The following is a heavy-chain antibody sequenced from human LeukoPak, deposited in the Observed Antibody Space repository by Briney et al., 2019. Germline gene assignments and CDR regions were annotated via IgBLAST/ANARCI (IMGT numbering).Heavy chain of an antibody. J-gene: IGHJ4*02. CDR1: GFTVSSNY. Sequence: GGSLRLSCAASGFTVSSNYMNWVRQAPGKGLKWVSVIYSGGSTYYADSVKGRFTISRDNSKNTLYLQMNSLRVEDTAVYYCARDVGDYGGFDYWGQGTLVTVSS. V-gene: IGHV3-66*01. D-gene: IGHD4-17*01. CDR3: ARDVGDYGGFDY. CDR2: IYSGGST.